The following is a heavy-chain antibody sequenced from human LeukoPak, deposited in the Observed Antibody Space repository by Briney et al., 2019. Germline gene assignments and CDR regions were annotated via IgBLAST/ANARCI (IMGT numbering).Heavy chain of an antibody. CDR2: ISAYNGNT. V-gene: IGHV1-18*01. CDR1: GYTFTSYG. Sequence: ASVKVSCKASGYTFTSYGISWVRQAPGQGLEWMGWISAYNGNTNYAQKLQGRVTMTTDISTSTAYMELRSLRSDDTAVYYCAREYYDSSGYYLVDYWGQGTLVTVSS. J-gene: IGHJ4*02. D-gene: IGHD3-22*01. CDR3: AREYYDSSGYYLVDY.